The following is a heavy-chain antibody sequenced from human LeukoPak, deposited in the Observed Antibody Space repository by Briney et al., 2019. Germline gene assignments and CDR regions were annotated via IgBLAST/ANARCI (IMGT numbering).Heavy chain of an antibody. J-gene: IGHJ4*02. CDR3: ARGPLADFDY. Sequence: GGSLRLSCEGSGFTFSNYWMGWVRQAPGKGLQWVANIKTDGSEKYYVDSVKGRFTISRDNAKNSLYLQMNSLRAEDTAVYYCARGPLADFDYWGQGTLVTVSS. V-gene: IGHV3-7*01. CDR2: IKTDGSEK. CDR1: GFTFSNYW.